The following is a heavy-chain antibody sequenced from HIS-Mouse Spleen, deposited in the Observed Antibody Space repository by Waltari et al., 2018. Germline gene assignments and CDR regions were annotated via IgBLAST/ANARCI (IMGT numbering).Heavy chain of an antibody. CDR3: AKDTSGSYSDY. CDR2: ISYDRSNK. J-gene: IGHJ4*02. Sequence: QVQLVESGGGVVQPGRSRRLSCAASGFHVRSDGMHWVRQAPGKGLEWVAVISYDRSNKYYADSVKGRFTISRDNSKNTLYLQMNSLRAEDTAVYYCAKDTSGSYSDYWGQGTLVTVSS. V-gene: IGHV3-30*18. CDR1: GFHVRSDG. D-gene: IGHD1-26*01.